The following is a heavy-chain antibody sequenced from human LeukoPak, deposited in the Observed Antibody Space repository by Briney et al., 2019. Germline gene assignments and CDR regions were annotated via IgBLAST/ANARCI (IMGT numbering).Heavy chain of an antibody. CDR2: MNPNSGNT. J-gene: IGHJ6*03. Sequence: ASVKVSCKASGYTFTSYDINWVRQATGQGLEWMGWMNPNSGNTGYAQKFQGRVTTTRNTSISTACMELSSLRSEDTAVYYCARGPYSSSWYAGWFYYYYYMDVWGKGTTVTVSS. V-gene: IGHV1-8*01. CDR1: GYTFTSYD. CDR3: ARGPYSSSWYAGWFYYYYYMDV. D-gene: IGHD6-13*01.